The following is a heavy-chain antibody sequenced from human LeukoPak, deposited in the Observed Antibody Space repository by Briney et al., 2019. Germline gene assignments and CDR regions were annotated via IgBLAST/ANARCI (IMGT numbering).Heavy chain of an antibody. CDR1: GFTFRSYW. D-gene: IGHD3-3*01. Sequence: GGSLRLSCAASGFTFRSYWMHWVRQAPGKGLVWVSRVNGDGSSTNYADSVKGRFTISRDNAKNTLYLQMNSLRAEDTAVYYCARGYDFSDYWGQGTLVIVSS. CDR2: VNGDGSST. J-gene: IGHJ4*02. V-gene: IGHV3-74*01. CDR3: ARGYDFSDY.